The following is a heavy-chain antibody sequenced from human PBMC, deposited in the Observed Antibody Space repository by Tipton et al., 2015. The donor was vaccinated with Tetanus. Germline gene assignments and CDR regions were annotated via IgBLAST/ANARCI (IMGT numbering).Heavy chain of an antibody. D-gene: IGHD6-19*01. V-gene: IGHV4-34*01. J-gene: IGHJ3*02. CDR2: INHSGTA. Sequence: LRLSCAVSGGSFSDFYWSWIRQVPGQGLVWIGEINHSGTANKNPSLKSRVTMSVDTSKNQFSLHLNSVTPEDTAVYYCARDRGTPGWAGAFDIWGQGTMVTVSS. CDR1: GGSFSDFY. CDR3: ARDRGTPGWAGAFDI.